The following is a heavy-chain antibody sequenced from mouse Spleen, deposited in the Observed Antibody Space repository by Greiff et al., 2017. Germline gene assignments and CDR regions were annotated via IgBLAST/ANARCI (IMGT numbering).Heavy chain of an antibody. CDR2: IDPNSGGT. J-gene: IGHJ1*01. Sequence: QVQLKQSGAELVKPGASVKLSCKASGYTFTSYWMHWVKQRPGRGLEWIGRIDPNSGGTKYNEKFKSKATLTVDKPSSTAYMQLSSLTSEDSAVYYCARIYYSPPNWDNRYFDVWGAGTTVTVSS. V-gene: IGHV1-72*01. CDR3: ARIYYSPPNWDNRYFDV. D-gene: IGHD4-1*02. CDR1: GYTFTSYW.